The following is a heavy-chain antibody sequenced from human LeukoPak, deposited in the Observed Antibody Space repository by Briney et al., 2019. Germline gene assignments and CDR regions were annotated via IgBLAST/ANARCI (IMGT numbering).Heavy chain of an antibody. D-gene: IGHD2-2*01. CDR3: ARGLDCRSTSCYLDN. Sequence: PGGSLRLSCAASGFTFTKYWMTWVRQAPGKGLEWVANIKQDGSEKFYVDSVKGRFTISRDNAKNSLDLQINSPGAEDTAVYYCARGLDCRSTSCYLDNWGQGTLVTVSS. J-gene: IGHJ4*02. CDR1: GFTFTKYW. V-gene: IGHV3-7*01. CDR2: IKQDGSEK.